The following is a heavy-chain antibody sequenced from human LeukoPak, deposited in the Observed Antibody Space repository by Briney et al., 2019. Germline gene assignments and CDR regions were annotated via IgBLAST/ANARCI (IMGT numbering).Heavy chain of an antibody. CDR2: ISAYSGNR. Sequence: GASVKVSCKASGYTFTSYGISWVRQAPGQRLEWMGWISAYSGNRNYAQNFQGRVTMTTDTSTTTGYMELTSLRSDDTAVYYCARYYYESSGYHDYWGQGTLVTVSS. J-gene: IGHJ4*02. V-gene: IGHV1-18*01. D-gene: IGHD3-22*01. CDR3: ARYYYESSGYHDY. CDR1: GYTFTSYG.